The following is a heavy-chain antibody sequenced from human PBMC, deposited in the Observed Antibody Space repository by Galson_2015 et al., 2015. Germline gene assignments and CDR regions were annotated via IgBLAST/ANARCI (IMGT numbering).Heavy chain of an antibody. V-gene: IGHV4-31*03. J-gene: IGHJ4*02. CDR2: IYYSGST. D-gene: IGHD6-25*01. Sequence: TLSLTCTVSGGSISSGGYYWSWIRQLPGKGLEWIGYIYYSGSTYYNPSLKNRITISIDTSKSQFSLKLRSVTAADTAVYYCAGRKYSTGIDYWGQGTLVSVSS. CDR3: AGRKYSTGIDY. CDR1: GGSISSGGYY.